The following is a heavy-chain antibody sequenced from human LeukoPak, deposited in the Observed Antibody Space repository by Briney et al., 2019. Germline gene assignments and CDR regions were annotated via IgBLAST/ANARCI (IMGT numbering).Heavy chain of an antibody. Sequence: SQTLSLTCALSGDTFSSNSAAWHWTRQSPSRGLEWLGRTYYRSKWYNDYAVSVKSRISINPDTSKNQFSLQLNSVTPEDTAVYYCARDGVERELGFDYWGQGTLVTVSS. D-gene: IGHD1-26*01. J-gene: IGHJ4*02. CDR2: TYYRSKWYN. CDR3: ARDGVERELGFDY. V-gene: IGHV6-1*01. CDR1: GDTFSSNSAA.